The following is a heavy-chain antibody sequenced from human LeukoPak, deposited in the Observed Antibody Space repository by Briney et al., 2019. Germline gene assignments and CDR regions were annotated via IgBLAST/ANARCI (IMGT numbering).Heavy chain of an antibody. D-gene: IGHD3-9*01. Sequence: SGGSLRLSCAASGFTFSSYEMNWVRQAPGKGLEWVSYISSSGSTIYYADSVKGRFTISRDNAKNSLYLQMNSLRAEDTAVYYCARADYDILTGTLFDYWGQGTLVTVSS. CDR2: ISSSGSTI. CDR3: ARADYDILTGTLFDY. V-gene: IGHV3-48*03. CDR1: GFTFSSYE. J-gene: IGHJ4*02.